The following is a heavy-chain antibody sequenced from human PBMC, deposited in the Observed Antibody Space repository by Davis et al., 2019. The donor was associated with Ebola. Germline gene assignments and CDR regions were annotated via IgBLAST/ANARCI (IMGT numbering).Heavy chain of an antibody. V-gene: IGHV5-51*01. CDR2: IYPSDSET. CDR3: ARHDDRELQANDH. CDR1: GYTFTRYW. J-gene: IGHJ4*02. D-gene: IGHD3-22*01. Sequence: GESLKISCEGSGYTFTRYWIGWVRQMPGQGLEWMGIIYPSDSETRYSPSFQGQVTISVDKSISTAYLQWTSLKASDTAMYYCARHDDRELQANDHWGQGTLVTVSS.